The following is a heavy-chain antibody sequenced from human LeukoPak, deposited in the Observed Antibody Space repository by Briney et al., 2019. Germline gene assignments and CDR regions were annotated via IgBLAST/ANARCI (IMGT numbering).Heavy chain of an antibody. D-gene: IGHD2-21*01. J-gene: IGHJ3*02. CDR1: GFSFSSYG. CDR3: ARSLGVVVSAFDI. V-gene: IGHV3-30*02. Sequence: PGGSLRLSCAASGFSFSSYGMHWVRQAPGKGLEWVTFIRYDGSNQYYTDSVKGRFTISRDNSKNTLYLQMNSLRAEDTAVYYCARSLGVVVSAFDIWGQGTMVTVSS. CDR2: IRYDGSNQ.